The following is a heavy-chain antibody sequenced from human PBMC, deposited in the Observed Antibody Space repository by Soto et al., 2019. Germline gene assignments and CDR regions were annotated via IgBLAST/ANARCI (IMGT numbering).Heavy chain of an antibody. CDR1: GGSISSYY. J-gene: IGHJ5*02. Sequence: SETLSLTCTVSGGSISSYYWSWIRQPPGKGLEWIGYIYYSGSTNYNPSLKSRVTISVGTSKNQFSLKLSSVTAADTAVYYCARVIGYSYGYGEFGWFDPWGQGTLVTVSS. CDR2: IYYSGST. V-gene: IGHV4-59*01. CDR3: ARVIGYSYGYGEFGWFDP. D-gene: IGHD5-18*01.